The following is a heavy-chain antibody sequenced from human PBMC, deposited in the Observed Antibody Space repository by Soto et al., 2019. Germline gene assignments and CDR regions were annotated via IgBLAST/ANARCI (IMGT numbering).Heavy chain of an antibody. CDR1: GFTFSSYA. CDR2: ISVSGDRT. J-gene: IGHJ4*02. Sequence: PGGSLRLSCAASGFTFSSYAMCWVRQAPGKGLEWVSSISVSGDRTFYADSVKGRFTISRDNSRNTLHLQMNSLRAEDTALYYCVREDGVVGVSSAFDSWGQGTLVTVSS. D-gene: IGHD1-26*01. CDR3: VREDGVVGVSSAFDS. V-gene: IGHV3-23*01.